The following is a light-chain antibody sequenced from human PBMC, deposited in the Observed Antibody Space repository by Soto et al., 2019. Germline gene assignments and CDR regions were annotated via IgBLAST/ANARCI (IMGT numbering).Light chain of an antibody. J-gene: IGKJ5*01. CDR1: QTAIRNY. Sequence: EIVWPQSPDTLSLSPGERVTLSCRASQTAIRNYLAWHQQKPGQTPRLLAYGASSRATGIPDRFSGSGSGTDFTLTSSRLEPEDFAVYYCQQHGTSPITFGQGTRLEIK. V-gene: IGKV3-20*01. CDR2: GAS. CDR3: QQHGTSPIT.